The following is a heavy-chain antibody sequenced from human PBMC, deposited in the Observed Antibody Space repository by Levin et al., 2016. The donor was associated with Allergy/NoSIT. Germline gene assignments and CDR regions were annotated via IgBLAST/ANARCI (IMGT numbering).Heavy chain of an antibody. CDR3: ASRGGSSGWGGNYYYYYGMDV. CDR2: INSDGSST. J-gene: IGHJ6*02. V-gene: IGHV3-74*01. D-gene: IGHD6-19*01. Sequence: VRQAPGKGLVWVSRINSDGSSTSYADSVKGRFTISRDNAKNTLYLQMNSLRAEDTAVYYCASRGGSSGWGGNYYYYYGMDVWGQGTTVTVSS.